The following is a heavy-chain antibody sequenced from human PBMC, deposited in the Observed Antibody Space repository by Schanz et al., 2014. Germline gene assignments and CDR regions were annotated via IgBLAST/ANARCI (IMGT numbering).Heavy chain of an antibody. J-gene: IGHJ2*01. CDR2: VFPNGIT. Sequence: QVQLQESGPGLVKPSQTLSLTCTVSGGSFRSGTYYWSWLRQPAGKALEWVGRVFPNGITNYNPSRKSRGTIPLDTTNNQFSRPLTSLTAADTAVYYCARDTTWRLDLWGRGTLVTVSS. V-gene: IGHV4-61*02. CDR1: GGSFRSGTYY. CDR3: ARDTTWRLDL. D-gene: IGHD1-1*01.